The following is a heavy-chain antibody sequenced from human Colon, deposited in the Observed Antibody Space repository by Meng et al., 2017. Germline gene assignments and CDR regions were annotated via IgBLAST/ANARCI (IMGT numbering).Heavy chain of an antibody. Sequence: QVQLQESGPGLVKPSQTLSLTCTISNGSINSADYYWNWIRQPPGKGPEWLGYIHSSGNTYYTPSLKSRLAMSLDTSKNQFSLRLTSVTAADTAVYYCARNPVIPDARTFDFWGQGALVTVLL. V-gene: IGHV4-30-4*01. J-gene: IGHJ4*02. D-gene: IGHD2-2*01. CDR1: NGSINSADYY. CDR3: ARNPVIPDARTFDF. CDR2: IHSSGNT.